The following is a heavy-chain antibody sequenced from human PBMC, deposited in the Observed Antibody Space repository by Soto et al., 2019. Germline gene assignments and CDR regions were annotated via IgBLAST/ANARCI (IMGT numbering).Heavy chain of an antibody. D-gene: IGHD3-10*01. V-gene: IGHV3-30*03. J-gene: IGHJ4*03. CDR3: ATAGCPVAGEGFDC. CDR1: GSASRSFG. Sequence: PGWPLRISCAASGSASRSFGMNWVRQSPGKGLEWVALISYDGEKEYYADSVKGRFTISRDNSDNTLFLRMNSLTSDDAGVYFGATAGCPVAGEGFDCWGHGT. CDR2: ISYDGEKE.